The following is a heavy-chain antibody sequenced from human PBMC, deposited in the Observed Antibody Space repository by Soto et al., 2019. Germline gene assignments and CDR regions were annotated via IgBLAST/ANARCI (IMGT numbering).Heavy chain of an antibody. CDR3: ARDRVIVVVTAPSY. V-gene: IGHV3-30-3*01. CDR2: ISYDGSNK. J-gene: IGHJ4*02. D-gene: IGHD2-21*02. Sequence: QPGGSLRLSCAASGFTFSSYAMHWVRQAPGKGLEWVAVISYDGSNKYYADSVKGRFTISRDNSKNTLYLQMNSLRAEDTAVYYCARDRVIVVVTAPSYWGQGTLVTVSS. CDR1: GFTFSSYA.